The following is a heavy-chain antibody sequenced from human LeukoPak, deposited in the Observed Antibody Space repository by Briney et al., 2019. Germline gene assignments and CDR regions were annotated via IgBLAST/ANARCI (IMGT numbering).Heavy chain of an antibody. V-gene: IGHV3-30*03. CDR2: ISYDGSNK. D-gene: IGHD3-10*01. CDR3: ARDLSGSGSYYNWFDP. J-gene: IGHJ5*02. Sequence: QTGGSLRLSCAASGFTVSSNYMSWVRQAPGKGLEWVAVISYDGSNKYYADSVKGRFTISRDNSKNTLYLQMNSLRAEDTAVYYCARDLSGSGSYYNWFDPWGQGTLVTVSS. CDR1: GFTVSSNY.